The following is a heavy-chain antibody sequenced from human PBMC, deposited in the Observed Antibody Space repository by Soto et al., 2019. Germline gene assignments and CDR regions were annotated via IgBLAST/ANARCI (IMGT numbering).Heavy chain of an antibody. CDR1: GFTFSNAW. CDR3: TTGMDNLHITMIVWVYFDY. D-gene: IGHD3-22*01. CDR2: IKSKTDGGTT. V-gene: IGHV3-15*07. Sequence: GGSLRLSCAASGFTFSNAWMNWVRQAPGKGLEWVGRIKSKTDGGTTDYAAPVKGRFTISRDDSKNTLYLQMNSLKTEDTAVYYCTTGMDNLHITMIVWVYFDYWGQGTLVTVSS. J-gene: IGHJ4*02.